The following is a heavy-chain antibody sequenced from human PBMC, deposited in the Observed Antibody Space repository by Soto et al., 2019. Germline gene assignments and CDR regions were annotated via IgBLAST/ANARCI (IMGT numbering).Heavy chain of an antibody. V-gene: IGHV5-10-1*01. CDR3: ARLHVAVAGPDAFDI. J-gene: IGHJ3*02. D-gene: IGHD6-19*01. CDR1: GYSFTSYW. Sequence: GESLKISCKGSGYSFTSYWISWVRQMPGKGLEWMGRIDPSDSYTNYSPSFQGHVTISADKSISTAYLQWSSLKASDTAMYYCARLHVAVAGPDAFDIWGQGTMVTVSS. CDR2: IDPSDSYT.